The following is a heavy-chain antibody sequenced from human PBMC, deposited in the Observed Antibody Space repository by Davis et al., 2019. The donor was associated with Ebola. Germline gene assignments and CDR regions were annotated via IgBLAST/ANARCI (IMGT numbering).Heavy chain of an antibody. CDR1: VFTFSSYG. CDR2: IRYDGSKE. J-gene: IGHJ4*02. Sequence: GESLKISCAASVFTFSSYGMHWVRQAPGKGLEWVAFIRYDGSKEFYGDSVKGRFTVSRDNSKNTLFLQMHSLRAEDTAMYYCARDHGQRIRLLYYLDYWGQGSLVTVSS. V-gene: IGHV3-30*02. CDR3: ARDHGQRIRLLYYLDY. D-gene: IGHD2-15*01.